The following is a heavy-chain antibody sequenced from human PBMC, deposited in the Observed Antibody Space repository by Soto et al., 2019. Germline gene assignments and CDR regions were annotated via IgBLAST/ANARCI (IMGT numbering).Heavy chain of an antibody. CDR1: GGSISSSSYY. Sequence: QLQLQESGPGLVKPSETLSLTCTVSGGSISSSSYYWGWIRQPPGKGLEWIGSIYYSGSTYYNPSLKSRVTISVDTSKNQFSLKLSSVTAADTAVYYCARRDSSIAAFDAFDIWGQGTMVTVSS. D-gene: IGHD6-6*01. J-gene: IGHJ3*02. V-gene: IGHV4-39*01. CDR3: ARRDSSIAAFDAFDI. CDR2: IYYSGST.